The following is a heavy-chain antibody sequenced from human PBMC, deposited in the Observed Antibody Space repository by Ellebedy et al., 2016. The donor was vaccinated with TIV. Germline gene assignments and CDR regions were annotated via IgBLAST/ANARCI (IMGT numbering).Heavy chain of an antibody. D-gene: IGHD3-3*01. Sequence: GGSLRLSCAASGFTFSNYAMHWVRQFPGKGLEWVAVIWSDGTNKYYVDSVKGRFTISRDNSKNTLYLQMNSLRAEDTAVYYCARDPRYYDFWSGYYVDYYYYGMDVWGQGTTVTVSS. V-gene: IGHV3-33*01. CDR2: IWSDGTNK. CDR3: ARDPRYYDFWSGYYVDYYYYGMDV. CDR1: GFTFSNYA. J-gene: IGHJ6*02.